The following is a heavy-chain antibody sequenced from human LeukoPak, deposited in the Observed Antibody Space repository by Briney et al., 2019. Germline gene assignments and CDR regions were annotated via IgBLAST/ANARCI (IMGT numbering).Heavy chain of an antibody. Sequence: GGSLRLSCAASGFTVSSNYMSWVRQAPGKGLEFVSIIYSGGSTYYADSLKGRFTISRDNSKNTLYLQMNSLRVKDTAVYYCARHRRYCSGDTCYSGHDYWGQGTLVIVSS. CDR3: ARHRRYCSGDTCYSGHDY. J-gene: IGHJ4*02. CDR2: IYSGGST. D-gene: IGHD2-15*01. V-gene: IGHV3-53*01. CDR1: GFTVSSNY.